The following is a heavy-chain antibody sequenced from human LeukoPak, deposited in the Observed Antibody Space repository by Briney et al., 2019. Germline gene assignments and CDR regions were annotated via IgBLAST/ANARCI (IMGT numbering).Heavy chain of an antibody. CDR3: ARDDYGEEGMDY. CDR1: GGSISSSSYY. J-gene: IGHJ4*02. D-gene: IGHD4-17*01. Sequence: SETLSLTCTVSGGSISSSSYYWGWIRQPPGKGLEWIGSIYYSGSTYYNPSLKSRVTISVDTSKNQFSLKLSSVTAADTAVYYCARDDYGEEGMDYWGQGTLVTVSS. V-gene: IGHV4-39*07. CDR2: IYYSGST.